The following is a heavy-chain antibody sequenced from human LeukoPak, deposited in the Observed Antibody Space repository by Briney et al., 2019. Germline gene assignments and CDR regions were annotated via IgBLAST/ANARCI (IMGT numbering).Heavy chain of an antibody. CDR1: GFTFSSYG. CDR2: ISYDGSNK. Sequence: GRSLRLSCAASGFTFSSYGMHWVRQAPGKGLEWVAVISYDGSNKHYADSVKGRFTISRDNSKNTLYLQMNSLRAEDTAVYYCAKDGFDYGDYVGNYFDYWGQGTLVTVSS. J-gene: IGHJ4*02. CDR3: AKDGFDYGDYVGNYFDY. V-gene: IGHV3-30*18. D-gene: IGHD4-17*01.